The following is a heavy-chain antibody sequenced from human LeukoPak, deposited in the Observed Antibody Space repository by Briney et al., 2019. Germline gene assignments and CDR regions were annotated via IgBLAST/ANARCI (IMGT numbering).Heavy chain of an antibody. Sequence: PSETLSLTCTVSGGSISSSSYYWGWIRQPPGKGLEWIGSIYYSGSTYYNPSLKSRVTISVDTSKNQFSLKLSSVTAADTAVYYCARLKGFSGSYPGWLDYWGQGTLVTVSS. D-gene: IGHD1-26*01. CDR3: ARLKGFSGSYPGWLDY. CDR1: GGSISSSSYY. V-gene: IGHV4-39*07. CDR2: IYYSGST. J-gene: IGHJ4*02.